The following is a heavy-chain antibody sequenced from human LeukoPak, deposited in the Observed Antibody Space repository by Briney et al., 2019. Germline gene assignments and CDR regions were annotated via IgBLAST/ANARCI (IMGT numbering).Heavy chain of an antibody. J-gene: IGHJ4*02. Sequence: PSETLSLTCTVSGDSISPYYWSWIRQPPGKGLEWIGYIYYTGSGSTSNNPSLKSRVTISVDTSKNQFSLHLKSVTAADTAVYFCARHAVYAGSGWAFDYWGQGTLVTVFS. CDR1: GDSISPYY. V-gene: IGHV4-59*08. D-gene: IGHD6-19*01. CDR2: IYYTGSGST. CDR3: ARHAVYAGSGWAFDY.